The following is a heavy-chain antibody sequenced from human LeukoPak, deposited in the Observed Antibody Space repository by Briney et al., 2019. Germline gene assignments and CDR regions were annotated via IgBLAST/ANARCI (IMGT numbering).Heavy chain of an antibody. CDR2: LSAYNGNT. J-gene: IGHJ6*02. V-gene: IGHV1-18*01. Sequence: GASVKVSCKASGYTVTSYGISWVRQAPGQGLEWMGWLSAYNGNTNYAQKLQGRVTMTTDTSTSTAYMELRSLRSDDTAVYYCARDINEPQSGYDWGSYYYYYGMDVWGQGTTVTVSS. D-gene: IGHD5-12*01. CDR1: GYTVTSYG. CDR3: ARDINEPQSGYDWGSYYYYYGMDV.